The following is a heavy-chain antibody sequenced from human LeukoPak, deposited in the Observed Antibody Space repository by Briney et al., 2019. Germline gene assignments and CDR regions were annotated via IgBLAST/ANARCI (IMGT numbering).Heavy chain of an antibody. Sequence: GGSLRLSCAASGFTFSDYYMSWIRQAPGKGLEWVSYISSSGSTIYYADSVKGRFTISRDNAKNSLYLQMNSLRAEDTAVYYCARTYYDILTGYYSPRFDYWGQGTLVTVSS. CDR1: GFTFSDYY. V-gene: IGHV3-11*01. D-gene: IGHD3-9*01. CDR2: ISSSGSTI. J-gene: IGHJ4*02. CDR3: ARTYYDILTGYYSPRFDY.